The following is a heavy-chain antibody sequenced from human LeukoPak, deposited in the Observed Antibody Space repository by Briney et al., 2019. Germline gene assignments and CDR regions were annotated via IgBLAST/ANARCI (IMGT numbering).Heavy chain of an antibody. CDR3: AKVAHDSGSYYPDY. J-gene: IGHJ4*02. CDR2: ISNSGGST. V-gene: IGHV3-23*01. Sequence: GGSLRLSCAGSGFTFSSFAMSWVRQAPGKGLEWVSGISNSGGSTYYADSVKGRFTISRGNSKNTLYLQMNSLRDEDTAVYYCAKVAHDSGSYYPDYWGQGTLVTVSS. CDR1: GFTFSSFA. D-gene: IGHD3-10*01.